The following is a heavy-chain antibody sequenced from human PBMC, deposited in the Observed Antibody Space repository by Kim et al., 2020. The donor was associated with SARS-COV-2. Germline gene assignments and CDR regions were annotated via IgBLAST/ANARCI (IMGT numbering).Heavy chain of an antibody. CDR2: INPSGGST. V-gene: IGHV1-46*01. Sequence: ASVKVSCKASGYTFTSYYMHWVRQAPGQGLEWMGIINPSGGSTSYAQKFQGRVTMTRDTSTSTVYMELSSLRSEDTAVYYCARDFPSFSSVDTAWGGVGYWGQGTLVTVSS. CDR1: GYTFTSYY. CDR3: ARDFPSFSSVDTAWGGVGY. J-gene: IGHJ4*02. D-gene: IGHD5-18*01.